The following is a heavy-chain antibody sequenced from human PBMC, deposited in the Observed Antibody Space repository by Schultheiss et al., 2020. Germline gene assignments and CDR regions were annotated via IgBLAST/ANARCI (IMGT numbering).Heavy chain of an antibody. CDR1: GFTFSSYS. CDR2: ISSSSSYI. CDR3: ARVPSIVGATGYYYYYYGMDV. Sequence: GGSLRLSCAASGFTFSSYSMNWVRQAPGKGLEWVSSISSSSSYIYYADSVKGRFTISRDNAKNSLYLQMNSLRAEDTAVYYCARVPSIVGATGYYYYYYGMDVWGQGTTVTVSS. J-gene: IGHJ6*02. D-gene: IGHD1-26*01. V-gene: IGHV3-21*01.